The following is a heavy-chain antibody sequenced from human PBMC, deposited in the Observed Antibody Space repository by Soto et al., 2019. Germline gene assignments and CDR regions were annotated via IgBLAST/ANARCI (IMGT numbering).Heavy chain of an antibody. V-gene: IGHV4-59*01. CDR2: IYYSGST. Sequence: SETLSLTCTVSGGSISSYYWSWIRQPPGKGLEWIGYIYYSGSTNYNPSLKSRVTISVDTSKNQFSLKLSSVTAADTAVYYCARESLDQPLLRYFDYWGQGTLVTVSS. D-gene: IGHD2-21*02. CDR3: ARESLDQPLLRYFDY. CDR1: GGSISSYY. J-gene: IGHJ4*02.